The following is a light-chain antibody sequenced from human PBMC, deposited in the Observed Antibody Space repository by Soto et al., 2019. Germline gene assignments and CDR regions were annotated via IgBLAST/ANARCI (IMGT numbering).Light chain of an antibody. CDR1: QSVNSRY. J-gene: IGKJ2*01. Sequence: ETVLTQSPGTLSLSPGERATLSCRASQSVNSRYLAWYQQKPGQAPRLLIYGASSRATGIPDRFSGSGSGTDFTLTISRLELEDFAVYYCQQYGSSPPMYTFGQGTKLEIK. V-gene: IGKV3-20*01. CDR3: QQYGSSPPMYT. CDR2: GAS.